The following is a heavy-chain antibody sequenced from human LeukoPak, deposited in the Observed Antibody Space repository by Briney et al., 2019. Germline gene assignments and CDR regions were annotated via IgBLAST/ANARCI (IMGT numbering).Heavy chain of an antibody. CDR2: ISAYNGNT. CDR3: ARGYGDYVEPHFDS. Sequence: ASVKVSCMASGYTFTSYGISWVRQAPGQGLKWMGWISAYNGNTNSAQKFQGRVTMTTDTSTSTAYMELRSLRYDDTAVYYCARGYGDYVEPHFDSWGQGTLVTVSS. CDR1: GYTFTSYG. D-gene: IGHD4-17*01. J-gene: IGHJ4*02. V-gene: IGHV1-18*01.